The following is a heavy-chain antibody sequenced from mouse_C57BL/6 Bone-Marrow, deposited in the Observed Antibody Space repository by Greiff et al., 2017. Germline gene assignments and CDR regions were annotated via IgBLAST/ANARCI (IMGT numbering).Heavy chain of an antibody. CDR2: IYPGSGST. J-gene: IGHJ1*03. CDR3: ARGVIYDGYPHWYFEV. CDR1: GYTFTSYW. D-gene: IGHD2-3*01. V-gene: IGHV1-55*01. Sequence: QVQLQQPGAELVKPGASVKMSCKASGYTFTSYWITWVKQRPGQGLEWIGDIYPGSGSTNYNEKFKSKATLTVDTSSSTAYMQLSSLTSEDSAVYYCARGVIYDGYPHWYFEVWGTGTTVTVSS.